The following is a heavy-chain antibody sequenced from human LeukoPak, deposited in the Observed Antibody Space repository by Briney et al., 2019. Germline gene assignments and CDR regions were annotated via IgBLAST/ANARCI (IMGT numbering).Heavy chain of an antibody. CDR1: GFTFSDYY. Sequence: GGSLRLSCAASGFTFSDYYMSWIRQAPGKGLEWVSYISSSGSTIYYADSVKGRFTISRDNAKNSLYLQMNSLRAEDTAVYYCARAYSSGWSSLDLYYYYGMDVWGQGTTVTVSS. D-gene: IGHD6-19*01. CDR2: ISSSGSTI. V-gene: IGHV3-11*01. J-gene: IGHJ6*02. CDR3: ARAYSSGWSSLDLYYYYGMDV.